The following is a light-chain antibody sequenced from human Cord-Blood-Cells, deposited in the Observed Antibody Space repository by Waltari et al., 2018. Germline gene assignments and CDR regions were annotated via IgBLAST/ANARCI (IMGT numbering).Light chain of an antibody. CDR3: CSYAGSSTLV. Sequence: QSALTQPASASASPRQPITISCPRTRRDVGYYNLVSWFQQPPGKPPKRMIYEGSNRPSGVSNRFSGSKSGNTAALTISGLQAEDEADYYCCSYAGSSTLVVGGGTKLTVL. J-gene: IGLJ2*01. CDR1: RRDVGYYNL. CDR2: EGS. V-gene: IGLV2-23*01.